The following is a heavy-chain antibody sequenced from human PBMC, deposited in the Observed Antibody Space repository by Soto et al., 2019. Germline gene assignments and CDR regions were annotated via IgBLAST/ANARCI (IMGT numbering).Heavy chain of an antibody. D-gene: IGHD3-10*01. CDR2: IWYDGSNK. J-gene: IGHJ4*02. CDR3: ARDFTMVRGPPKAAFDY. Sequence: VAVIWYDGSNKYYADSVKGRFTISRDNSKNTLYLQMNSLRAEDTAVYYCARDFTMVRGPPKAAFDYWGQGTLVTVSS. V-gene: IGHV3-33*01.